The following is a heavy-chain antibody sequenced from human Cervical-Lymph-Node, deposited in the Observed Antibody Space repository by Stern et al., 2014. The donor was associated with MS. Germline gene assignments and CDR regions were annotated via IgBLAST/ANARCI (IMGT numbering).Heavy chain of an antibody. CDR2: ISWNSGSI. CDR1: GFTFDDYA. Sequence: GQLVESGGGLVQPGRSLRLSCAASGFTFDDYAMHWVRQAPGKGLEWVSGISWNSGSIGYADSVKGRFTISRDNAKNSLYLQMNSLRAEDTALYYCAKDSSSWYGSFDYWGQGTLVTVSS. V-gene: IGHV3-9*01. CDR3: AKDSSSWYGSFDY. J-gene: IGHJ4*02. D-gene: IGHD6-13*01.